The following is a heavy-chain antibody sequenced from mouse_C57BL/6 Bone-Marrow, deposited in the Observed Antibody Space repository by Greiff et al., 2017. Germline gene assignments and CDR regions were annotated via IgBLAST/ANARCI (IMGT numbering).Heavy chain of an antibody. CDR2: IDPSDSYT. V-gene: IGHV1-50*01. CDR1: GYTFTSYW. CDR3: AREGVLLRPFAY. Sequence: QVQLQQPGAELVKPGASVKLSCKASGYTFTSYWMQWVKQRPGQGLEWIGEIDPSDSYTNYNQKFKGKATLTVDKSSSTAYMQLSSLTSEDSAVYYCAREGVLLRPFAYWGQGTLVTVSA. J-gene: IGHJ3*01. D-gene: IGHD1-1*01.